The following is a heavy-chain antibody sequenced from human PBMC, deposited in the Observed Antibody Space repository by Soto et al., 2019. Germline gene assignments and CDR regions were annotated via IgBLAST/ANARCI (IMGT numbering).Heavy chain of an antibody. D-gene: IGHD2-15*01. V-gene: IGHV3-33*01. CDR1: GFTFSSYG. CDR2: IWYDGSNK. J-gene: IGHJ4*02. CDR3: ARDPDVVVVAATLYGFDY. Sequence: QVQLVESGGGVVQPGRSLRLSCAASGFTFSSYGMHWVRQAPGKGLEWVAVIWYDGSNKYYADSVKGRFTISRDNSKNPLYLQMNSLRAEDTAVYYCARDPDVVVVAATLYGFDYWGQGTLVTVSS.